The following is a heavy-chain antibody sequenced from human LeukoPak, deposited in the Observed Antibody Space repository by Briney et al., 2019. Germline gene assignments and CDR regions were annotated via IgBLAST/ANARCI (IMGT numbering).Heavy chain of an antibody. Sequence: SVKVSCKASGGTFSSYAISWVRQAPGQGLEWMGGIIPIFGTANYAQKFQGRVTITADESTSTAYMELSSLRSEDTAVYYCARVSSSYSTGWGYFDSWGQGTLVTVSS. CDR1: GGTFSSYA. CDR2: IIPIFGTA. V-gene: IGHV1-69*13. CDR3: ARVSSSYSTGWGYFDS. D-gene: IGHD6-19*01. J-gene: IGHJ4*03.